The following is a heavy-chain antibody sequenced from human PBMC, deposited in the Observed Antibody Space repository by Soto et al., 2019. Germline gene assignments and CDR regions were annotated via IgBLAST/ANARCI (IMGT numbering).Heavy chain of an antibody. CDR3: AGGLDY. J-gene: IGHJ4*02. V-gene: IGHV3-23*01. CDR2: IDGIGSST. D-gene: IGHD2-15*01. CDR1: GFTFSNYG. Sequence: EVQQLESGGGLVQPGRSLRLSCTASGFTFSNYGMKWVRQAPGKGLEWVSAIDGIGSSTYYADSVKGRFTISRDNSKNTLFLQMNSLRAEDTALYYCAGGLDYWGQGTLVTVSS.